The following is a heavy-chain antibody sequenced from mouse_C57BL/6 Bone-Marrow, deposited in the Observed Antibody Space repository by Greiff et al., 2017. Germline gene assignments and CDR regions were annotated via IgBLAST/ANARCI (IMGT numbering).Heavy chain of an antibody. V-gene: IGHV1-81*01. Sequence: QVQLQQSGAELARPGASVKLSCKASGYTFTSYGISWVKQRTGQGLEWIGEISPRSGNTYYNEKFKGKATLTADKSSSTAYMELRSLTSEDSAVYFCARVGYYWFAYWGQGTLVTVSA. CDR2: ISPRSGNT. CDR3: ARVGYYWFAY. J-gene: IGHJ3*01. D-gene: IGHD2-3*01. CDR1: GYTFTSYG.